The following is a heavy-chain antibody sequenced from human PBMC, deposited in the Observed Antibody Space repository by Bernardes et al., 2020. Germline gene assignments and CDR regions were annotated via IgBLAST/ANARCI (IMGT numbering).Heavy chain of an antibody. Sequence: ASVKVSCKPSGYTFSSYYIHWVRQAPGQGLEWMGRINSNSGDTNYAQQFQGRVTMTRATSISTAYMELSSLTSDDTAMYYCARDLGVVAGTFDYWGQGALVTVSS. CDR3: ARDLGVVAGTFDY. CDR2: INSNSGDT. V-gene: IGHV1-2*06. D-gene: IGHD6-19*01. J-gene: IGHJ4*02. CDR1: GYTFSSYY.